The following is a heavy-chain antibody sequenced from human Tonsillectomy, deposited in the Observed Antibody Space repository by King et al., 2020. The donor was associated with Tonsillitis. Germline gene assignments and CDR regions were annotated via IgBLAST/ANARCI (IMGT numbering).Heavy chain of an antibody. CDR2: IYYSGST. CDR3: ARRGVEQWLVLEHGGWFDP. D-gene: IGHD6-19*01. J-gene: IGHJ5*02. V-gene: IGHV4-59*01. Sequence: QLQESGPGLVKPSETLSLTCTVSGGSISSYYWSWIRQPPGKGLEWIGYIYYSGSTNYNPSLKSRVTISVDTSKNQFSLKLSSVTAADTAVYYCARRGVEQWLVLEHGGWFDPWGQGTLVTVSS. CDR1: GGSISSYY.